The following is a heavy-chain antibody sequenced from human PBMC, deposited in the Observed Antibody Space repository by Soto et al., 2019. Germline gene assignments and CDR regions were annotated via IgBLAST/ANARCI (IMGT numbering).Heavy chain of an antibody. CDR3: VIAVRVTCRGSSCIYFAC. CDR1: GYTFRSDG. V-gene: IGHV1-18*01. J-gene: IGHJ4*02. D-gene: IGHD2-2*01. Sequence: QVQLLQSGAEVKKPGASVRVSCKATGYTFRSDGISWVRQAPGQGLEWVGWVSARDGDTNSARDLQGRVTLNTDPSTSTAYLELTTLTSVATPIGFSVIAVRVTCRGSSCIYFACWGQRTLVTVS. CDR2: VSARDGDT.